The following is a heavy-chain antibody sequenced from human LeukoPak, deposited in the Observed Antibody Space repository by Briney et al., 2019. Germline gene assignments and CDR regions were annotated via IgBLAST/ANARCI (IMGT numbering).Heavy chain of an antibody. Sequence: ASVTVSRKSSVYTFTGYYMHWVRQAPGQGLAWMGWINPNSGGTNYAQKFQGRVTMTRDTSISTAYMELSRRRSDDTAVYYCARGKSTGGWYAKYFDYWGQGTLVTVSS. D-gene: IGHD6-19*01. CDR3: ARGKSTGGWYAKYFDY. CDR2: INPNSGGT. V-gene: IGHV1-2*02. CDR1: VYTFTGYY. J-gene: IGHJ4*02.